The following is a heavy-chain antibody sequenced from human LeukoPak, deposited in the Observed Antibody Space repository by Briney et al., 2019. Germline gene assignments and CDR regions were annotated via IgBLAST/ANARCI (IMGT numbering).Heavy chain of an antibody. Sequence: ASVKVSCEASGYTFTSYYMHWVRQAPGQGLEWMGIINPSGGSTSYAQKFQGRVTMTRDTSTTTVYMELSSLRSEDTAVYYCARYLPGGGSYDYWGQGTLVTVSS. D-gene: IGHD3-16*01. V-gene: IGHV1-46*01. CDR3: ARYLPGGGSYDY. J-gene: IGHJ4*02. CDR2: INPSGGST. CDR1: GYTFTSYY.